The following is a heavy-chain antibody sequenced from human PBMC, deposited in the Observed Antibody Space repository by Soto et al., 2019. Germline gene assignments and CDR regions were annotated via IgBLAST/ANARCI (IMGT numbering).Heavy chain of an antibody. D-gene: IGHD1-26*01. Sequence: QVQLLQSGAEVKRPGASVKVSCKTSGYTFTNYDINWVRQAAGQGLEWMGWMNPNTGDTAYAQKFTGRVPMTRDTSISTAYMELSGLTSEDTAVFYCAREWEEGFCFDHWGQGTPVTVSS. CDR3: AREWEEGFCFDH. J-gene: IGHJ4*02. CDR2: MNPNTGDT. CDR1: GYTFTNYD. V-gene: IGHV1-8*02.